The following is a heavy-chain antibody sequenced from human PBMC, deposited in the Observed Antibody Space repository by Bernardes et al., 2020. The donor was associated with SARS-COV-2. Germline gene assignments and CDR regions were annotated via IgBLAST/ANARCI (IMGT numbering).Heavy chain of an antibody. CDR2: IDPSDSYT. CDR1: GYSFTSYW. V-gene: IGHV5-10-1*01. Sequence: ASLKISCKGSGYSFTSYWISWVLPMPGKGLEWMGRIDPSDSYTNYSPSFQGHVTISADKSISTAYLQWSSLKASDTAMYYCARHWASDSSSSGLNWFDPWGQGTLVTVSS. CDR3: ARHWASDSSSSGLNWFDP. J-gene: IGHJ5*02. D-gene: IGHD6-6*01.